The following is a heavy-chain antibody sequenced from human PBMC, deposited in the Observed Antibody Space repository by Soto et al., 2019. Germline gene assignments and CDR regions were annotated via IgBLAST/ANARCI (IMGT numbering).Heavy chain of an antibody. CDR1: GGNRYT. J-gene: IGHJ6*02. Sequence: GASVKVSCKGSGGNRYTITWVRQAPGQGLEWMGRIIPMFGIATYAQNFQGRVTISADKSTSTAYMELNSLRSEDTAVYYCARDSGRSDVVPAAISAMDVWGQGTTVTVSS. D-gene: IGHD2-2*01. CDR2: IIPMFGIA. CDR3: ARDSGRSDVVPAAISAMDV. V-gene: IGHV1-69*04.